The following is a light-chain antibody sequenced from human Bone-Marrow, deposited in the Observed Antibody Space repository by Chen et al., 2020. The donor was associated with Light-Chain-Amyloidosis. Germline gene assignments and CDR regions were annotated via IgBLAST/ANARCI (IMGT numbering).Light chain of an antibody. V-gene: IGLV3-25*03. CDR3: QSADTTDTLYVL. J-gene: IGLJ2*01. CDR1: GLPKQY. CDR2: NDS. Sequence: SYELTQPPSVSVSPGQTARVSCSGDGLPKQYAYGYQQKPGQAPVLGIYNDSERPSGIPERFSGSSSGTTGTLTISGVQAEDEADYYCQSADTTDTLYVLFGGGTKLTVL.